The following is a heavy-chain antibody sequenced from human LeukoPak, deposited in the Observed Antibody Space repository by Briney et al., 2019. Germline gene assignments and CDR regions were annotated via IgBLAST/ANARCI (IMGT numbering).Heavy chain of an antibody. CDR2: IDPSSTYI. Sequence: PGGSLGLSCAASGFTVSSYTMNWVRQAPGKGLEWVSSIDPSSTYIYYADSVKGRFTISRDNAQNSLYLQMNSLRAEDTAVYYCTRGSYGDYEYWGQGTLVTVSS. V-gene: IGHV3-21*01. CDR3: TRGSYGDYEY. CDR1: GFTVSSYT. D-gene: IGHD4-17*01. J-gene: IGHJ4*02.